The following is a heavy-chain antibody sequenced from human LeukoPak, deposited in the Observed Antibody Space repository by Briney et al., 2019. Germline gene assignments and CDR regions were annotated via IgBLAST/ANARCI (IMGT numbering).Heavy chain of an antibody. CDR1: GFTFDDYA. CDR2: ISGDGGST. CDR3: ASEELVGDPNAFDI. Sequence: GGSLRLSCAASGFTFDDYAMHWVRQAPGKGLEWVSLISGDGGSTYYADSVKGRFTISRDNSKNSLYLQMNSLRTEDTALDYCASEELVGDPNAFDIWGQGTMVTVSS. D-gene: IGHD6-6*01. V-gene: IGHV3-43*02. J-gene: IGHJ3*02.